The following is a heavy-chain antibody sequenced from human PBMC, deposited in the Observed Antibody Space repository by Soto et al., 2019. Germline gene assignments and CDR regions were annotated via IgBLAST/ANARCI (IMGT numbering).Heavy chain of an antibody. J-gene: IGHJ4*02. CDR3: ARGVTPIDY. Sequence: QVQLVQSGAEVKKPGASVKVSCKTSGYTFTILDISWVREAPGQGVEWMGWISAYNGNTNDTQNFQGRVTITTATPTSTAYMELRTLGSDDSAVYYCARGVTPIDYWGQGTLVTVSS. D-gene: IGHD2-21*02. CDR2: ISAYNGNT. V-gene: IGHV1-18*01. CDR1: GYTFTILD.